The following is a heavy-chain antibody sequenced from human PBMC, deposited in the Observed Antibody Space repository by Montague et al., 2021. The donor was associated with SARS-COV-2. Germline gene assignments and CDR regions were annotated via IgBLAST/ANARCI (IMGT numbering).Heavy chain of an antibody. J-gene: IGHJ6*02. CDR3: AKDIYYIKTSSRPFLGYYYYYYGMDV. D-gene: IGHD2-2*01. CDR1: GFNFEDYA. V-gene: IGHV3-43*02. Sequence: SLRLSCAASGFNFEDYAMHWVRQAPGKGLEWVSLISGDGGRAYYADSVKGRFTSSRDNSKNSLYLQMNSLRPEDTALYYCAKDIYYIKTSSRPFLGYYYYYYGMDVWGQGTTVTVSS. CDR2: ISGDGGRA.